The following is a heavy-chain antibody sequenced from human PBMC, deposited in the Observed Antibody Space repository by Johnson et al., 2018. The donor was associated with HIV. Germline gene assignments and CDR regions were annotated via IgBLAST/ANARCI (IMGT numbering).Heavy chain of an antibody. V-gene: IGHV3-72*01. CDR2: SRNKANTYTT. Sequence: VQLVESGGGLVKPGGSLRLSCAASGFTFNNAWMSWVRQAPGKGLEWVGRSRNKANTYTTEYAASVKGRFTISRDDSKNSLNLQMNSLRAEDTAVYYCAKDMRQWELLDAFDILGQGTMVTVSS. CDR3: AKDMRQWELLDAFDI. CDR1: GFTFNNAW. J-gene: IGHJ3*02. D-gene: IGHD1-26*01.